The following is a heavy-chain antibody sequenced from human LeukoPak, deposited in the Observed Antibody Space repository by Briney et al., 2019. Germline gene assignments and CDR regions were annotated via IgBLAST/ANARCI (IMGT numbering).Heavy chain of an antibody. CDR1: GFTFDDYG. CDR3: AKDDDWGRYKH. D-gene: IGHD3-16*01. J-gene: IGHJ1*01. V-gene: IGHV3-20*04. CDR2: INWNGGST. Sequence: GGSLRLSCAASGFTFDDYGMSWVRQAPGKGLEWVSGINWNGGSTGYADSVKGRFTISRDNSKNTLSLQVNSLRAEDTAMYYCAKDDDWGRYKHWGQGTLVTVSS.